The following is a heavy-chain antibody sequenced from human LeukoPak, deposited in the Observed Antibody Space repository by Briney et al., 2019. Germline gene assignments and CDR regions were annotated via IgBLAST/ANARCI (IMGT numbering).Heavy chain of an antibody. Sequence: PGRSLRLSCAASGFTFSDYYMSWIRQAPGKGLEWVSYISSSGSTIYYADSVKGRFTISRDNAKNSLYLQMNSLRAEDTAVYYCARARLEDYYDSSGYYDYWGQGTLVTVSS. D-gene: IGHD3-22*01. CDR2: ISSSGSTI. J-gene: IGHJ4*02. CDR3: ARARLEDYYDSSGYYDY. V-gene: IGHV3-11*01. CDR1: GFTFSDYY.